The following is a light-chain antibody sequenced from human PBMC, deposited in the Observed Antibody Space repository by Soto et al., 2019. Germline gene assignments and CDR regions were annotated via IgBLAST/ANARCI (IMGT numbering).Light chain of an antibody. CDR1: SSNIGAGYD. V-gene: IGLV1-40*01. CDR3: SSYTLSNPWV. J-gene: IGLJ3*02. CDR2: EVN. Sequence: QPVLTQPPSVSGAPGQRVTISCTGSSSNIGAGYDVHWYQHLPGTAPKLVIFEVNNRPSGVSNRFSGSKSGNTASLTISGLQVEDEADYYCSSYTLSNPWVFGGGTKLTVL.